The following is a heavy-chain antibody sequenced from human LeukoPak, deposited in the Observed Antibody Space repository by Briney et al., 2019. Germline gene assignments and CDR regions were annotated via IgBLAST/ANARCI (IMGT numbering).Heavy chain of an antibody. D-gene: IGHD5-24*01. J-gene: IGHJ6*02. Sequence: PSETPSLTCTVSDGSISRSTYYWGWIRQPPGKGLEWIGSIYYGGTTYYNPSLKSRVTISVDTSKNQFSLNLNSVTAADTAAYYCARHKMNYYYGMDVWGQGTTVTVSS. CDR3: ARHKMNYYYGMDV. CDR2: IYYGGTT. CDR1: DGSISRSTYY. V-gene: IGHV4-39*01.